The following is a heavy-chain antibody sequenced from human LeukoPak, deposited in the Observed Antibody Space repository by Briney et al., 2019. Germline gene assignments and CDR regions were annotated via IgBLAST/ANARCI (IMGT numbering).Heavy chain of an antibody. V-gene: IGHV3-23*01. CDR2: ISGSGGST. Sequence: QAGGSLGLSCAASGFTFSSYAMSWVRQAPGKGLEWVSAISGSGGSTYYADSVKGRFTISRDNSKNTLYLQMNSLRAEDTAVYYCAKAPNDYDFWSGYYGHYYYGMDVWGQGATVTVSS. D-gene: IGHD3-3*01. CDR1: GFTFSSYA. CDR3: AKAPNDYDFWSGYYGHYYYGMDV. J-gene: IGHJ6*02.